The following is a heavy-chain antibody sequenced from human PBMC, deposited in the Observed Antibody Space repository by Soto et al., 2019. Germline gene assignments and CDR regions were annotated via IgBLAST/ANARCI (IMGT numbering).Heavy chain of an antibody. V-gene: IGHV1-69*01. D-gene: IGHD3-22*01. Sequence: QVQLVQSGAEVKKPGSSVKVSCKASGGTFSSYAISWVRQAPGQGLEWMGGIIPIFDAANSAQKFQGRVTITADESTSTAYMELSSLRSEDTGVYYCARETTYYFDSSGYYGGNDAFDIWGQGTMVTVSS. CDR2: IIPIFDAA. J-gene: IGHJ3*02. CDR1: GGTFSSYA. CDR3: ARETTYYFDSSGYYGGNDAFDI.